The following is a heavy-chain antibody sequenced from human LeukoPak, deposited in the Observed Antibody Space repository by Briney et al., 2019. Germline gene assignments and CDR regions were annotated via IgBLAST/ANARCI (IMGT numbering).Heavy chain of an antibody. D-gene: IGHD1-14*01. J-gene: IGHJ4*02. V-gene: IGHV3-7*03. Sequence: GGSLRLSCTASGLSFSGQWMNWVRQSPGQGLEWVANIKYDGSEKYYVDSVTGRLTVSRDNAKNSLYLQMNSLRAEDTAVYYCARGNLWGLTAFDYWGQGTLVTVSS. CDR2: IKYDGSEK. CDR3: ARGNLWGLTAFDY. CDR1: GLSFSGQW.